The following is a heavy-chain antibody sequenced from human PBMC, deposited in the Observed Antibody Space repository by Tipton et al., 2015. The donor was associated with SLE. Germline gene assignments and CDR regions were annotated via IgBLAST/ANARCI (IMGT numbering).Heavy chain of an antibody. V-gene: IGHV4-61*09. D-gene: IGHD3-16*01. Sequence: TLSLTCTVSGGSISNNSYYWSWIRQPAGKGLEWIGEINHSGSTNYNPSLKSRVTISVDTSRNQFSLKLSSVTAADTAVYYCASGGILWYFDLWGRGTLVTVSS. CDR3: ASGGILWYFDL. J-gene: IGHJ2*01. CDR1: GGSISNNSYY. CDR2: INHSGST.